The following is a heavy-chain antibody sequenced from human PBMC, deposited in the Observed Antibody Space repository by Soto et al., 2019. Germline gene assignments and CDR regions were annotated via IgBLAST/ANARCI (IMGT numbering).Heavy chain of an antibody. V-gene: IGHV4-4*07. CDR3: ARDGVGPHGMDV. D-gene: IGHD2-8*01. CDR1: GASVTSYY. J-gene: IGHJ6*02. CDR2: IYTSGNT. Sequence: QVQLQGSDPRLLKPSETLSLTCTVSGASVTSYYWSWIRQPAGKGLDWIGRIYTSGNTDYNPSLKSRVTLSLETFQNQVSLKLSSVTAADTAIYYCARDGVGPHGMDVWGQGTTVTVSS.